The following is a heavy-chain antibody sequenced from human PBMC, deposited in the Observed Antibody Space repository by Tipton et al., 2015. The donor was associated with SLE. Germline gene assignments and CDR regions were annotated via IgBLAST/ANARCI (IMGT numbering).Heavy chain of an antibody. Sequence: TLSLTCTVSGGSISSGSYYWSWIRQPAGKGLEWIGYIYTSGSTNYNPSLKSRVTISVDTSKNQFSLKLSSVTAADTAVYYCARGRDYLDQAGIDYWGQGTLVTVSS. J-gene: IGHJ4*02. V-gene: IGHV4-61*09. CDR3: ARGRDYLDQAGIDY. D-gene: IGHD3-10*01. CDR1: GGSISSGSYY. CDR2: IYTSGST.